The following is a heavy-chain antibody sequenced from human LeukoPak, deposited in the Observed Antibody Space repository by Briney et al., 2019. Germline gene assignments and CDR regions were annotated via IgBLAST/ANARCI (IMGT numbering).Heavy chain of an antibody. CDR3: APRPGPTAY. CDR1: GFTFSTYG. V-gene: IGHV3-23*01. CDR2: ISGSGGGT. J-gene: IGHJ4*02. Sequence: GGSLRLSCAASGFTFSTYGMSWVRQAPGKGLEWVSAISGSGGGTYFADSVKGRFTISRDNSKNTLFLQMDSLRADDTAVYYCAPRPGPTAYWGQGILVTVSS.